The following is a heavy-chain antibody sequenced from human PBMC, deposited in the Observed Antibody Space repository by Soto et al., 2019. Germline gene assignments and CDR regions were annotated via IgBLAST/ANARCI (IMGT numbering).Heavy chain of an antibody. J-gene: IGHJ4*02. CDR1: GGSVTSGSYY. CDR2: IYYSGST. Sequence: SETLSLTCTVSGGSVTSGSYYWSWIRQPPGKGLEWIGYIYYSGSTYYMPSLRSRVTLSVDTSKNQFSLRLTSVTAEDTAVYYCARHEGNGNVWPLDYWGQGILVTVSS. CDR3: ARHEGNGNVWPLDY. D-gene: IGHD2-8*01. V-gene: IGHV4-39*01.